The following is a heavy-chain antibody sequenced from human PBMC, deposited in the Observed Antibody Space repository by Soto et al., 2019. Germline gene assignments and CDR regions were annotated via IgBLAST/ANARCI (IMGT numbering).Heavy chain of an antibody. CDR3: AKDPYGDHEYYYYYMDV. CDR2: ISYDGSNK. Sequence: GGSLRLSCAASGFTFSSHGMHWVRQAPGKGLEWVAVISYDGSNKYYADSVKGRFTISRDNSKNTLYLQMNSLRAEDTAVYYCAKDPYGDHEYYYYYMDVWGKGTTVTVSS. J-gene: IGHJ6*03. V-gene: IGHV3-30*18. CDR1: GFTFSSHG. D-gene: IGHD4-17*01.